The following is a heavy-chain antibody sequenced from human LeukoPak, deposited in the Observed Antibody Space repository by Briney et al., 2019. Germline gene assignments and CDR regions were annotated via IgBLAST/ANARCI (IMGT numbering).Heavy chain of an antibody. J-gene: IGHJ3*02. D-gene: IGHD5-12*01. Sequence: SETLSLTCTVSGGSISSYYWSWIRQPPGKGLEWIGYIYYSGSTNYNPSLKSRVTISVDTSKNQFSLKLSSVTAADAAVYYCAQAKSGYDPLEAFDIWGQGTMVTVSS. CDR2: IYYSGST. V-gene: IGHV4-59*01. CDR1: GGSISSYY. CDR3: AQAKSGYDPLEAFDI.